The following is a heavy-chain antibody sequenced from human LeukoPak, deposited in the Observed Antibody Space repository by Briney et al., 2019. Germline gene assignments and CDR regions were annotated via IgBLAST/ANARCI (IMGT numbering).Heavy chain of an antibody. CDR3: ARAFPYYGGNYPLPMWYNWFDP. CDR2: INPNSGGT. D-gene: IGHD4-23*01. V-gene: IGHV1-2*02. J-gene: IGHJ5*02. CDR1: GYTFTGYY. Sequence: ASVKVSCKASGYTFTGYYMHWVRQAPGQGLEWMGWINPNSGGTNYAQKFQGRVTMTRDTSISTAYMELSRLRSDDTAVYYCARAFPYYGGNYPLPMWYNWFDPWGQGTLVTVSS.